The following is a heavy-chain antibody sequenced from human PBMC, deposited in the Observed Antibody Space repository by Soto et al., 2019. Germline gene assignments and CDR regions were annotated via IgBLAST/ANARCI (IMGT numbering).Heavy chain of an antibody. V-gene: IGHV3-23*01. CDR1: GFTFSSYA. Sequence: EVQLLDSGGGLVQPGGSLRLSCAASGFTFSSYAMSWVRQAPGKGLEWVSSISGSGGSTYYADSVKGRFIISRDNSKSTLYLQMNSLIAEDTAVYYCATGTFNFDSWGQGHLVTVSS. J-gene: IGHJ4*02. CDR3: ATGTFNFDS. CDR2: ISGSGGST.